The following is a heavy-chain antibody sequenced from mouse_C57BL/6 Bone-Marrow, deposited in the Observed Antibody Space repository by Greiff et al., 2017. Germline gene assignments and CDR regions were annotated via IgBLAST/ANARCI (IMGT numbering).Heavy chain of an antibody. D-gene: IGHD2-4*01. V-gene: IGHV5-4*03. Sequence: EVKVVESGGGLVKPGGSLKLSCAASGFTFSSYAMSWVRQTPEKRLEWVATISDGGSYTYYPDNVKGRFTISRDNAKNNLYLQVSHLKSEDTAMNYCARVPYDYDFMDYWGQGTSVTVSS. CDR1: GFTFSSYA. J-gene: IGHJ4*01. CDR2: ISDGGSYT. CDR3: ARVPYDYDFMDY.